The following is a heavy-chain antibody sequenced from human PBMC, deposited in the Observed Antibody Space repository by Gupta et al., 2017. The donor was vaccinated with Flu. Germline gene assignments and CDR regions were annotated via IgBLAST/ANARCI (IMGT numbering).Heavy chain of an antibody. CDR3: ARQMVSATVYFYYGMDV. V-gene: IGHV1-69*01. CDR2: IIPYFSTA. CDR1: GGTFSDYV. D-gene: IGHD2-8*01. Sequence: QVQLVQSGAEVKKAGSSVKVSCKASGGTFSDYVISWVRKSPGQGLEWMGGIIPYFSTANYAQKFQGRVTITADESTSTAYMELNSLRSEDTAVYYCARQMVSATVYFYYGMDVWGQGTTVTVSS. J-gene: IGHJ6*02.